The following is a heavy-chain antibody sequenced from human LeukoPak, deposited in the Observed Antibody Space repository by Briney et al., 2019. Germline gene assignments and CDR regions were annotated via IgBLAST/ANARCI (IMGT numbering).Heavy chain of an antibody. V-gene: IGHV1-69*04. D-gene: IGHD3-10*01. Sequence: SVKVSCKASGGTFSSYGISWVRQAPGQGLEWMGRIIPIFGIANYAQKFQGRVTITADKSTSTAYMELSRLTSEDTAVYYCARDQNSYGSGSYPDYWGQGTLVTVSS. CDR3: ARDQNSYGSGSYPDY. J-gene: IGHJ4*02. CDR1: GGTFSSYG. CDR2: IIPIFGIA.